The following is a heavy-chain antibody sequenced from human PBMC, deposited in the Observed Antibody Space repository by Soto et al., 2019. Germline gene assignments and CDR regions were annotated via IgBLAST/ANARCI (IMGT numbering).Heavy chain of an antibody. V-gene: IGHV4-38-2*02. CDR3: AIVYYDSSGYRGAGFRYAFDI. CDR1: GYSISSGYY. D-gene: IGHD3-22*01. CDR2: IYHSGST. Sequence: SETLSLTCTVSGYSISSGYYWGWIRQPPGKGLEWIGSIYHSGSTYYNPSLKSRVTISVDTSKNQFSLKLSSVTAADTAVYYCAIVYYDSSGYRGAGFRYAFDIWGQGTMVTVSS. J-gene: IGHJ3*02.